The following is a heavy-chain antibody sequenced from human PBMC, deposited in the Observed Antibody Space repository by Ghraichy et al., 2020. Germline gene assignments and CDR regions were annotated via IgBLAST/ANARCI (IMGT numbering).Heavy chain of an antibody. Sequence: SETLSLTCTVSGGSISSYYWSWIRQPPGKGLEWIGYIYYSGSTNYNPSLKSRVTISVDTSKNQFSLKLSSVTAADTAVYYCARATYYYYYMDVWGKGTTVTVSS. CDR1: GGSISSYY. CDR2: IYYSGST. CDR3: ARATYYYYYMDV. V-gene: IGHV4-59*01. J-gene: IGHJ6*03.